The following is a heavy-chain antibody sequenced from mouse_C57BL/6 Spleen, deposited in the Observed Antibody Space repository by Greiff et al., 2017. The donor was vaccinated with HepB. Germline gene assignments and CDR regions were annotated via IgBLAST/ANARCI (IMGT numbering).Heavy chain of an antibody. D-gene: IGHD1-1*01. V-gene: IGHV1-50*01. CDR3: ARWGGSSYYFDY. CDR2: IDPSDSYT. J-gene: IGHJ2*01. CDR1: GYTFTSYW. Sequence: QVQLQQPGAELVKPGASVKLSCKASGYTFTSYWMQWVKQRPGQGLEWIGEIDPSDSYTNYNQNFKGKATLTVDTSSSTAYMQRSSLTSEDSAVYYCARWGGSSYYFDYWGQGTTLTVSS.